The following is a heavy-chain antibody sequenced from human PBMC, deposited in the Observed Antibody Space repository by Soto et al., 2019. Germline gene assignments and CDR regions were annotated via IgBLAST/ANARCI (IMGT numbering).Heavy chain of an antibody. CDR3: AKDEWNY. D-gene: IGHD3-3*01. CDR2: STSGGNT. Sequence: HPGGSLRLSCAASGFTFNTYAMSWVRQAPGKGLEWVSASTSGGNTYYADSVKGRFTISRDNSKNTQYLQMDSLRAEDTAVYYCAKDEWNYWGQGTLVTVSS. V-gene: IGHV3-23*01. CDR1: GFTFNTYA. J-gene: IGHJ4*02.